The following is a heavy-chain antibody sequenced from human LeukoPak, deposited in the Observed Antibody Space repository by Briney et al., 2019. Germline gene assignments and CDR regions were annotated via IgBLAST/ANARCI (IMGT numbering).Heavy chain of an antibody. CDR2: IFTSGST. Sequence: SQTLSLTCAVSGGSISSGGYSWGWIRQPPGKGLEWIGRIFTSGSTNYNPSLKSRVTISVGTSKNQFSLKLSSVTAADTAVYYCARANRYDLYFDYWGQGTLVTVSS. CDR1: GGSISSGGYS. CDR3: ARANRYDLYFDY. J-gene: IGHJ4*02. V-gene: IGHV4-61*02. D-gene: IGHD5-12*01.